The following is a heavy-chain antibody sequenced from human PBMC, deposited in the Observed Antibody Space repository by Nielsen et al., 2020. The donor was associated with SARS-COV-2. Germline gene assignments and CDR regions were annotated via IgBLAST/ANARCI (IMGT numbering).Heavy chain of an antibody. V-gene: IGHV3-30*04. J-gene: IGHJ6*02. CDR2: ISYDGSNK. Sequence: GGSLRLSCAASGFTFSSYAMHWVRKAPGKGLEWVAVISYDGSNKYYADSVKCRFTISRDNSKNTLYLQMNSLRAEDTAVYYCAGQQGHYYYYGMDVWGQGTTVTVSS. CDR3: AGQQGHYYYYGMDV. CDR1: GFTFSSYA. D-gene: IGHD1/OR15-1a*01.